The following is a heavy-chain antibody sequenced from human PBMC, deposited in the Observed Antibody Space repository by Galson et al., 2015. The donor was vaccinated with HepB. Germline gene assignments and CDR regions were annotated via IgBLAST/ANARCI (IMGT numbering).Heavy chain of an antibody. CDR2: INHRGSS. CDR1: GASLSGNY. V-gene: IGHV4-34*01. D-gene: IGHD2-8*01. Sequence: SETLSLTCTVYGASLSGNYWAWIRQPPGKGLEWIGEINHRGSSYNNPSLKSRVTISVDTSKNQFSLKLTSVTAADTAMYDCAKARPYKFISLGVEWAHNWLDPWGQGTQVTVSS. CDR3: AKARPYKFISLGVEWAHNWLDP. J-gene: IGHJ5*02.